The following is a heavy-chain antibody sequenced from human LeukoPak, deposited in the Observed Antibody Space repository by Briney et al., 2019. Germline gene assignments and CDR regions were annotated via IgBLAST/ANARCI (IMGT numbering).Heavy chain of an antibody. CDR1: GFTVSSIY. Sequence: GGSLRLSCAASGFTVSSIYMNWFRQAPGKGLEWFSVIYTGGGTYYADSVKDRFPISRDNSKKTLYLQMNSLRAEDTAVYYCARESGSGSRGFDYWGQGTLVTVSS. D-gene: IGHD3-10*01. J-gene: IGHJ4*02. V-gene: IGHV3-66*01. CDR2: IYTGGGT. CDR3: ARESGSGSRGFDY.